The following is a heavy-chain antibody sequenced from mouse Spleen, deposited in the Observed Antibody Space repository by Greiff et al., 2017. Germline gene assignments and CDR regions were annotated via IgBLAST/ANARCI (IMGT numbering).Heavy chain of an antibody. J-gene: IGHJ2*01. D-gene: IGHD2-13*01. CDR2: INPNNGGT. CDR3: ARRSDLVYFDY. V-gene: IGHV1-18*01. Sequence: EVKLMESGPELVKPGASVKIPCKASGYTFTDYNLDWVKQSHGKSLEWIGDINPNNGGTIYNQKFKDKAILTVDKSSSTAYMQLSSLTSEDSAVYYCARRSDLVYFDYWGQGTTLTVSS. CDR1: GYTFTDYN.